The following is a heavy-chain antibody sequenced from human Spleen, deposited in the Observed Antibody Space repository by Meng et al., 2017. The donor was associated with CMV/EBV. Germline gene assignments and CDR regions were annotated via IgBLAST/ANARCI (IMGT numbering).Heavy chain of an antibody. V-gene: IGHV1-2*02. D-gene: IGHD4-23*01. J-gene: IGHJ4*02. CDR1: GYTFSGYY. CDR3: ARELGDDYGGKRTDY. Sequence: SGYTFSGYYMRWVRQAPGQGLEWMGWINPNSGGTNYAQKFQGRVTMTRDTSISTAYMELSRLRSDDTAVYYCARELGDDYGGKRTDYWGQGTLVTVSS. CDR2: INPNSGGT.